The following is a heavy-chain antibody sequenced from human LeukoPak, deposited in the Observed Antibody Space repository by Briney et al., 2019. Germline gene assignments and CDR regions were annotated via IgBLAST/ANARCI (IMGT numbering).Heavy chain of an antibody. J-gene: IGHJ4*02. CDR2: IYYSGST. V-gene: IGHV4-39*01. CDR3: ARQHIGDRIDY. CDR1: GGSISSSSYY. Sequence: PSETLSLTCTVSGGSISSSSYYWGWIRQAPGKGLEWIGSIYYSGSTYYNPSLKSRVTISVDTSKNQFSLKLSSVTAADTAVYYCARQHIGDRIDYWGQGTLVTVSS. D-gene: IGHD3-10*01.